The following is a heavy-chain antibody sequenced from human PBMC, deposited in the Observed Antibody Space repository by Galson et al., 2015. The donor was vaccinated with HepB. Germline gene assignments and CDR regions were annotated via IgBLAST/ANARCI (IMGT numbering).Heavy chain of an antibody. CDR2: INSDGSST. D-gene: IGHD2-15*01. CDR3: ARALGYCSGGSCQPSEEYFQH. CDR1: GFTFSSYW. V-gene: IGHV3-74*01. J-gene: IGHJ1*01. Sequence: SLRLSCAASGFTFSSYWMHWVRQAPGKGLVWVSRINSDGSSTSYADSVKGRFTISRDNAKNTLYLQMNSLRAEDTAVYYCARALGYCSGGSCQPSEEYFQHWGQGTLVTVSS.